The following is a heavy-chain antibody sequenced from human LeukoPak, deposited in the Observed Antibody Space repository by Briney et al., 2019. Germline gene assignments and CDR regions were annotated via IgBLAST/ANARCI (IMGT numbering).Heavy chain of an antibody. V-gene: IGHV4-59*01. J-gene: IGHJ4*02. D-gene: IGHD2/OR15-2a*01. CDR2: IYYSGST. Sequence: SETLSLTCTVSGGSISSYYWSWIRQPPGKGLEWIGYIYYSGSTNYNPSLKSRVTISVDTSKNQFSLKLSSVTAADTAVYYCARGFYPFLYFDYWGQGTLVTVSS. CDR1: GGSISSYY. CDR3: ARGFYPFLYFDY.